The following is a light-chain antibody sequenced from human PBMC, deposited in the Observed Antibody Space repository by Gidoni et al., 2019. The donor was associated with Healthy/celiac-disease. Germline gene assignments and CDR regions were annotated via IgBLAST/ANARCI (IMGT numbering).Light chain of an antibody. J-gene: IGLJ1*01. Sequence: QSALTQPAYVSGAHGQAITISCTGTSSDVGVYNYVSWYQQHPGKAPKLMIYDVSNRPSGVSNRFSGSKSGNTASLTISGLQAADEADYYCSSYTSSSTYYVFGTGTKVTVL. CDR3: SSYTSSSTYYV. CDR2: DVS. CDR1: SSDVGVYNY. V-gene: IGLV2-14*01.